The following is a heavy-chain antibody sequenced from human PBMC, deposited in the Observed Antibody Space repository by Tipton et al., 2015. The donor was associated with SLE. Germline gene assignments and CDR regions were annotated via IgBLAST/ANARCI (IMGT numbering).Heavy chain of an antibody. Sequence: TLSLTCTVSGDSISNYYWSWIRQSAGKGLEWMGRFYPGGTTSYNPSFKSRVTMSADTSKNQFSLKLNSVTAADTGVYYCASGGYYGSGSYYGGWFDPWGQGTLVIVSS. J-gene: IGHJ5*02. D-gene: IGHD3-10*01. CDR1: GDSISNYY. CDR2: FYPGGTT. V-gene: IGHV4-4*07. CDR3: ASGGYYGSGSYYGGWFDP.